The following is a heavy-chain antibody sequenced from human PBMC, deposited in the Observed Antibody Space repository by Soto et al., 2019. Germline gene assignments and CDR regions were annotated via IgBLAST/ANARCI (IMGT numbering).Heavy chain of an antibody. CDR2: IIPIFGTA. Sequence: ASVKVSWKASGGTFSSYAISWVRQAPGQGLEWMGGIIPIFGTANYAQKFQGRVTITADESTSTAYMELSSLRSEDTAVYYCARDPILVAGLYFDYWGQGTLVTVSS. V-gene: IGHV1-69*13. D-gene: IGHD6-19*01. J-gene: IGHJ4*02. CDR3: ARDPILVAGLYFDY. CDR1: GGTFSSYA.